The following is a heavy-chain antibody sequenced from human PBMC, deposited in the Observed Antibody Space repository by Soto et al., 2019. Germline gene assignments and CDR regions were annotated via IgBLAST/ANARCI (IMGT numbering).Heavy chain of an antibody. Sequence: GGSLRLSCAASGFTFSSYAMHWVRQAPGKGLEWVAVISYDGSNKYYADSVKGRFTISRDNSKNTLYLQMNSLRAEDTAVYYCARDHDGYSRSWPHSYWGQGTLVTVSS. J-gene: IGHJ4*02. D-gene: IGHD6-13*01. CDR3: ARDHDGYSRSWPHSY. CDR2: ISYDGSNK. V-gene: IGHV3-30-3*01. CDR1: GFTFSSYA.